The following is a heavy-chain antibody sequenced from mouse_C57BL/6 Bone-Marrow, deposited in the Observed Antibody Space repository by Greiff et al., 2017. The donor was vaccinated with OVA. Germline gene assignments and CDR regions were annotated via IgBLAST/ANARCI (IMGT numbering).Heavy chain of an antibody. V-gene: IGHV1-15*01. CDR3: TRNDGRNFDY. Sequence: QVQLQQSGAELVRPGASVTLSCKASGYTFTDYEMHWVKQTPVHGLELIGAIDPETGGTAYNQKFKGKAILTADKSSSTAYMELRSLTSEDSAVYYCTRNDGRNFDYWGQGTTLTVSS. CDR2: IDPETGGT. J-gene: IGHJ2*01. CDR1: GYTFTDYE. D-gene: IGHD1-2*01.